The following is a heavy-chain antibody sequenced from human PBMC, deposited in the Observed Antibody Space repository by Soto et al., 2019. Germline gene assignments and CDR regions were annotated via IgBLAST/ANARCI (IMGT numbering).Heavy chain of an antibody. CDR2: IYYDGSNR. CDR3: ARAFCTNGVCYYFFDS. J-gene: IGHJ4*01. V-gene: IGHV3-33*01. CDR1: GFTFGTYA. D-gene: IGHD2-8*01. Sequence: QVQLVKSGGGVVQPGGSLRLSCAASGFTFGTYAMHWVRQAPGKGLEWVTVIYYDGSNRYYGDAVKGRFTISRDNSKSTPYLQMSSLRAEVTAVYYCARAFCTNGVCYYFFDSWSHGTLVTVSS.